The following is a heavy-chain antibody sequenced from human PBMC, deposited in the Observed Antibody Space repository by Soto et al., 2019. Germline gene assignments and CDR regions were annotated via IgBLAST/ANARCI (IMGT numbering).Heavy chain of an antibody. CDR2: ISADNGNT. J-gene: IGHJ6*02. Sequence: QVQLVQSGAEVKKPGASVKVSCKASGYTFTRYGVSWVRQAPGQRLEWMGWISADNGNTHYAQNFQGRVTMTTDTSTSTVYMELRSLRSDDTAVYFCATGGHNDGYNFYHGMDVWGQGTTVTVS. D-gene: IGHD5-18*01. V-gene: IGHV1-18*01. CDR3: ATGGHNDGYNFYHGMDV. CDR1: GYTFTRYG.